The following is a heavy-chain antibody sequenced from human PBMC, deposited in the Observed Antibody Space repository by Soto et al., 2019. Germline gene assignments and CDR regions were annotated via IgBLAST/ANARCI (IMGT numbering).Heavy chain of an antibody. CDR2: IGTSGSTL. D-gene: IGHD3-16*01. J-gene: IGHJ3*01. CDR1: GFTFRAYT. V-gene: IGHV3-48*04. CDR3: VRDWVWAFDL. Sequence: GGSLRLSCAASGFTFRAYTMNWVRQAPGKGLEWLSHIGTSGSTLYPDSVRGRFTISRDNAKNSLSLHMNSLRAEDTAVYYCVRDWVWAFDLWGQGTMVTVSS.